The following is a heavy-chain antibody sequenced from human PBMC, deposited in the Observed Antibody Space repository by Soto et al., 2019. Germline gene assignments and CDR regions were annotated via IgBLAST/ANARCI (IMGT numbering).Heavy chain of an antibody. Sequence: LSRTCSVDGGSFNGYFWTWVRQPPGKGLEWIGEMIHSGSSNYNPSLRGRVTMSVDTSMNQFSLKLTGVTAADTGVYYCARGHPSVRFLGLWSDPWGQGTLVTVSS. D-gene: IGHD3-3*01. CDR1: GGSFNGYF. CDR2: MIHSGSS. J-gene: IGHJ5*02. V-gene: IGHV4-34*01. CDR3: ARGHPSVRFLGLWSDP.